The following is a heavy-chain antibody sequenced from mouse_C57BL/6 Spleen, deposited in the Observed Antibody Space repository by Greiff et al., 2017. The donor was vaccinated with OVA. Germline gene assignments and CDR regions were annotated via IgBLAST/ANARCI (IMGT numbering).Heavy chain of an antibody. J-gene: IGHJ4*01. Sequence: QVQLQQPGAELVKPGASVKLSCKASGYTFTSYWMHWVKQRPGQGLEWIGMIHPNSGSTNYNEKFKSKATLTVDKSSSTAYMQLSSLTSEDSAVYYCARELFYDYDRGYAIDYWGQGTSVTVSS. V-gene: IGHV1-64*01. CDR2: IHPNSGST. CDR1: GYTFTSYW. CDR3: ARELFYDYDRGYAIDY. D-gene: IGHD2-4*01.